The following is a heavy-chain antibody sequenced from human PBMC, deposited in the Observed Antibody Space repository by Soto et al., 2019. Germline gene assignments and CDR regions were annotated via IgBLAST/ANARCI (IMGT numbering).Heavy chain of an antibody. CDR3: ARSPVPYYYGSGSYSGWFDP. V-gene: IGHV4-31*03. CDR2: IYYSGST. Sequence: SETLSLTCTVSGGSISSGGYYWSWIRQHPGKGLEWIGYIYYSGSTYYNPSLKSRVTISVDTSKNQFSLKLSSVTAADTAVYYCARSPVPYYYGSGSYSGWFDPWGQGTLVTVSS. CDR1: GGSISSGGYY. D-gene: IGHD3-10*01. J-gene: IGHJ5*02.